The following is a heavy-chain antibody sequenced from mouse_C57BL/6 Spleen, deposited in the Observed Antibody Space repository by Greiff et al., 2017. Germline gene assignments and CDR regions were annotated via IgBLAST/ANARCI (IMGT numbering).Heavy chain of an antibody. Sequence: EVKVEESGGGLVQPGGSVKLSCAASGFTFSDAWMDWVSQSPEQGLEWVAEIRNKANNPATYYAESVKGRFTISRDDSKSSVYLQMSSVRAEDTGIYYCTRDYGSSDLDFWVCGTGTTVTAS. J-gene: IGHJ1*03. D-gene: IGHD1-1*01. CDR3: TRDYGSSDLDFWV. CDR1: GFTFSDAW. CDR2: IRNKANNPAT. V-gene: IGHV6-6*01.